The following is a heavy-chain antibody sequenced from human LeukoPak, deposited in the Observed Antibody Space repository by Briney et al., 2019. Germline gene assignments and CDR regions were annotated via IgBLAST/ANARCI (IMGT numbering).Heavy chain of an antibody. J-gene: IGHJ6*02. D-gene: IGHD2-15*01. CDR3: ARSFCSGGSCYSVRYYYYGMDV. Sequence: PSETLSLTCAVYGGSFSGYYWGWIRQPPGKGLEWIGEINHSGSTNYNPSLKSRVTISVDTSKNQFSLKLSSVTAADTAVYYCARSFCSGGSCYSVRYYYYGMDVWGQGTTVTVSS. V-gene: IGHV4-34*01. CDR2: INHSGST. CDR1: GGSFSGYY.